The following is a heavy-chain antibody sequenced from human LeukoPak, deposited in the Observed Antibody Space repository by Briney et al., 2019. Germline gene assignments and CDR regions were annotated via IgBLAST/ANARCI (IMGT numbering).Heavy chain of an antibody. D-gene: IGHD3-3*01. V-gene: IGHV4-59*01. CDR3: ARDEVGEDYMDV. CDR2: IYYSGST. CDR1: GGSISSYY. Sequence: SETLSLTCTVSGGSISSYYWSWIRQPPGKGLEWIWYIYYSGSTNYNPSLKSRVTISVDTSKNQFSLKLSSVTAADTAVYYCARDEVGEDYMDVWGKGTTVTVSS. J-gene: IGHJ6*03.